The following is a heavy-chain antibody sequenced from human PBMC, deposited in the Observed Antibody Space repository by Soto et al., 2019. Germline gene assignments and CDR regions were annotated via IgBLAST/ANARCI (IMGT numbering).Heavy chain of an antibody. CDR2: INIDGSST. CDR1: VFTFSSYW. V-gene: IGHV3-74*01. D-gene: IGHD5-12*01. Sequence: PGGSLRLSCAASVFTFSSYWMHWVRQAPGKGLMWFSRINIDGSSTXXAHSLKARXTISRDNSKYTXYPQTXSLRADDTAVYYCARVYIVAPWDYWGQGTLVTVSS. J-gene: IGHJ4*02. CDR3: ARVYIVAPWDY.